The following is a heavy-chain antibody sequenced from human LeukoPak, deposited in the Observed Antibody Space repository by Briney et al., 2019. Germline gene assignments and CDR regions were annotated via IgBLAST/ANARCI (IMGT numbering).Heavy chain of an antibody. CDR1: GFTFSSYA. Sequence: GGSLSLFCAASGFTFSSYAMRWVRQAPGKGLEWVSAISGSGGSTYYADSVKGRFTLSRDNSKNTQYLQMNSLRAEDTAVYYCASYMVRESFDYWGEGTLVTVSS. J-gene: IGHJ4*02. V-gene: IGHV3-23*01. CDR2: ISGSGGST. D-gene: IGHD3-10*01. CDR3: ASYMVRESFDY.